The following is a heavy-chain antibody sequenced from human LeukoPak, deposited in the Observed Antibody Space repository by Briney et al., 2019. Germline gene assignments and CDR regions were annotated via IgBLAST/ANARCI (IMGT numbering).Heavy chain of an antibody. V-gene: IGHV3-21*06. CDR1: GFIFSTYY. Sequence: PGGSLRLSCAASGFIFSTYYMNWVRQAPGKGLEWVSSVSNSGDYIHYADSVKGRFTISRDNSKNSLYLQMNSLRAEDTAVYYCARALIGYYFDYWGQGTLVTVSS. CDR2: VSNSGDYI. CDR3: ARALIGYYFDY. J-gene: IGHJ4*02. D-gene: IGHD2-8*01.